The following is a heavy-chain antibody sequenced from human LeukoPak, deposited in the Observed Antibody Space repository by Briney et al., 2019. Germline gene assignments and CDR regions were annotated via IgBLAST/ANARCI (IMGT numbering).Heavy chain of an antibody. J-gene: IGHJ3*02. Sequence: GGSLRLSCAASGFTFSSYWMSWVRQAPGKGLEWVANIKQDGSEKYYVDSVKGRFTISRDNSKNSLYLQMNSLRAEDMGLYYCVRREAVGNTKGAFDIWGQGTMVTVSS. CDR2: IKQDGSEK. CDR1: GFTFSSYW. D-gene: IGHD1-26*01. V-gene: IGHV3-7*03. CDR3: VRREAVGNTKGAFDI.